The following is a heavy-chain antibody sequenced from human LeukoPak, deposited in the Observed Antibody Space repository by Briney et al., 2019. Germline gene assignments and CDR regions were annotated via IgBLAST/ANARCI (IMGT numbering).Heavy chain of an antibody. CDR1: GFTFSTYW. J-gene: IGHJ4*02. CDR2: VNTAGSST. D-gene: IGHD3-16*01. Sequence: GGSLRLSCAASGFTFSTYWMHWIRQAPEKGLVWVSRVNTAGSSTSYADSVKGRFTISRDNAKNTLYLQMNSLRAEDTAMYYCVGGMGGHFDYWGQGTLVTVSS. V-gene: IGHV3-74*01. CDR3: VGGMGGHFDY.